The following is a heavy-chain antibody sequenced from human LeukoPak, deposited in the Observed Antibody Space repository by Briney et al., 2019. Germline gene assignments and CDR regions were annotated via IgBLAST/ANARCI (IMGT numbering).Heavy chain of an antibody. Sequence: GGSLRLSCAASGFSFSSYAMSWVRQAPGKGLEWVSSICAAASGTYYAGSVKGRFTISRDNSKNTLDLQMNNLRAEDAAVYYCAKAGGGSCHSSLDFWGQGTLVTVSS. V-gene: IGHV3-23*01. CDR1: GFSFSSYA. CDR2: ICAAASGT. CDR3: AKAGGGSCHSSLDF. J-gene: IGHJ4*02. D-gene: IGHD2-15*01.